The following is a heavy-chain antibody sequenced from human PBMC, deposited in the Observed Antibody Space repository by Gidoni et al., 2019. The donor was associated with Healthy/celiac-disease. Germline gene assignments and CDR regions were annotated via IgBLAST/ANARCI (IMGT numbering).Heavy chain of an antibody. V-gene: IGHV4-34*01. CDR2: INHSGST. D-gene: IGHD3-10*01. CDR1: GGSFSGYY. Sequence: QVQLQQWGAGLLKPSETLSLTCAVYGGSFSGYYWRWIRQPPGKGLEWIGEINHSGSTNYNPSLKSRVTISVDTSKNQFSLKLSSVTAADTAVYYCARGRRVRGVTYNYYYYGMDVWGQGTTVTVSS. J-gene: IGHJ6*02. CDR3: ARGRRVRGVTYNYYYYGMDV.